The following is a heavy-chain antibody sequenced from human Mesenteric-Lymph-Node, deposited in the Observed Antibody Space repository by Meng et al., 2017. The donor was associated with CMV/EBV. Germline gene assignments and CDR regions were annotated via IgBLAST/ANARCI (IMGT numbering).Heavy chain of an antibody. CDR2: IIPIFGTA. CDR1: GGTFSSYA. J-gene: IGHJ6*02. D-gene: IGHD2-2*02. CDR3: ARVDKVVVPAAITDQGNYYYYYYGMDV. Sequence: SVKVSCKASGGTFSSYAISWVRQAPGQGLEWMGGIIPIFGTANYAQKFQGRVTITTDESTSTAYMELRSLRSDDTAVYYCARVDKVVVPAAITDQGNYYYYYYGMDVWGQGTTVTVSS. V-gene: IGHV1-69*05.